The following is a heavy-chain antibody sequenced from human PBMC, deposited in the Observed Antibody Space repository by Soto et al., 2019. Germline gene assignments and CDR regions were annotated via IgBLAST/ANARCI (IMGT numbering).Heavy chain of an antibody. CDR3: AKDRERDARYEDY. CDR1: VLSFSIYA. Sequence: SLRLSWVASVLSFSIYATTWVRPAPGKGMEWLSGISCIDGSTFYEPSVKGRFTFSRDNSKKPLYLQLNSLRDEYTTVSYCAKDRERDARYEDYWGQGTLVTVSS. CDR2: ISCIDGST. J-gene: IGHJ4*02. D-gene: IGHD1-1*01. V-gene: IGHV3-23*02.